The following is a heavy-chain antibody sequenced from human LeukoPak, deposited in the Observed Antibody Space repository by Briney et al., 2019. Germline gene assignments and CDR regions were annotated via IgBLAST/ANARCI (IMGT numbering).Heavy chain of an antibody. J-gene: IGHJ6*03. CDR1: GGSFSGYY. CDR2: INHSGRT. V-gene: IGHV4-34*01. D-gene: IGHD2-15*01. Sequence: SETLSLTCAVYGGSFSGYYWSWIRQPPGKGLEWFGEINHSGRTNYNTSLESRVTISVDTSKNQFSLTLSSVTAADKAVYYWARGRICSGGSCYSWGGYYYYYMDVWGKGTTVTVSS. CDR3: ARGRICSGGSCYSWGGYYYYYMDV.